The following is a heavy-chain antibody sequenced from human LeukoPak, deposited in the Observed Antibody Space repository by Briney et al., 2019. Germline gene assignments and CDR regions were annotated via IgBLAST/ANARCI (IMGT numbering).Heavy chain of an antibody. CDR3: ARGTVLMHYATFDS. V-gene: IGHV4-34*12. CDR1: GGSFSGYY. J-gene: IGHJ4*02. D-gene: IGHD2-8*01. CDR2: IIHSGRT. Sequence: PSETLSLTCAVSGGSFSGYYWTWIRQSPGKGLEWSGEIIHSGRTNYSPSLESRVTLSVDTPNNQFSLKLNSVTAADTAVYYCARGTVLMHYATFDSGGQGTLVTVSS.